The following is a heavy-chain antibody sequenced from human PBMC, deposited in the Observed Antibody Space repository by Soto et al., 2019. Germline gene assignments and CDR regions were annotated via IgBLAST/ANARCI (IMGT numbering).Heavy chain of an antibody. V-gene: IGHV1-46*01. CDR3: ARDMEGPYSGYEGENWFDP. CDR1: GYTFTSYY. D-gene: IGHD5-12*01. J-gene: IGHJ5*02. CDR2: INPSGGTT. Sequence: ASVKVSCKASGYTFTSYYMHWVRQAPGQGLEWMGIINPSGGTTSYAQKFQGRVTMTRDTSTSTVYMELSSLRSEDTAVYYCARDMEGPYSGYEGENWFDPWGQGTLVTVSS.